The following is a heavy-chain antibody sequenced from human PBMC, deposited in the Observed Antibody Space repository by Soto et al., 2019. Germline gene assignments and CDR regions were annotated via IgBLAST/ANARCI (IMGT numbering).Heavy chain of an antibody. V-gene: IGHV4-34*01. CDR1: GGSFSGYY. D-gene: IGHD1-26*01. CDR3: ARGRGGATRYYYYGMDV. Sequence: ATLSLTGAVYGGSFSGYYWSWIRQPPGKGLEWIGEINHSGSTNYNPSLKSRVTISVDTSKNQFSLKLSSVTAADTAVYYCARGRGGATRYYYYGMDVWGQGTTVTVSS. CDR2: INHSGST. J-gene: IGHJ6*02.